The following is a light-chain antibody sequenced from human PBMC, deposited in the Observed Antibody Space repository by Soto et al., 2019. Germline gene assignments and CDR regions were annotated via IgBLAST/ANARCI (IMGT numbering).Light chain of an antibody. J-gene: IGLJ1*01. Sequence: QSVLTQPASVSGSPGQSITISCTGTSSDVGGYNYVSWYQQHPGKAPKLMIYEVSNRPSGVSNRFSGSKSGNTASLTISGLQAVDEADYYCSSYTSSFYVFGTGTKVTVL. CDR2: EVS. V-gene: IGLV2-14*01. CDR1: SSDVGGYNY. CDR3: SSYTSSFYV.